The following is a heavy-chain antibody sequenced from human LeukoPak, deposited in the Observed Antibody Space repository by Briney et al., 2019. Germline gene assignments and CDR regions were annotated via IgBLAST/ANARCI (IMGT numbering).Heavy chain of an antibody. CDR1: GFTFGDYY. CDR2: ISGSGTTL. J-gene: IGHJ6*03. Sequence: PGGSLRLSCAASGFTFGDYYMNWIRQAPGKGLEWVAYISGSGTTLFYAESVKGRFTISRDNAKNSLYLQMNSLRAEDTAVYYCATPNFNSYYYHMDVWGKGTPVAISS. CDR3: ATPNFNSYYYHMDV. D-gene: IGHD1-1*01. V-gene: IGHV3-11*01.